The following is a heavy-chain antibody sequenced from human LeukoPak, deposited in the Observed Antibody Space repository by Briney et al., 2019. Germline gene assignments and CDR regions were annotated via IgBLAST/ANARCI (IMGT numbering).Heavy chain of an antibody. CDR2: INPNSGGT. V-gene: IGHV1-2*02. J-gene: IGHJ6*02. CDR1: GYTFTSYY. D-gene: IGHD2-21*01. Sequence: ASVKVSCKASGYTFTSYYMHWVRQAPGQGLEWMGWINPNSGGTNYAQKFQGRATMTRDTSISTAYMELSRLRSDDTAVYYCARIAYCGGDCFYGMDVWGQGTTVTVSS. CDR3: ARIAYCGGDCFYGMDV.